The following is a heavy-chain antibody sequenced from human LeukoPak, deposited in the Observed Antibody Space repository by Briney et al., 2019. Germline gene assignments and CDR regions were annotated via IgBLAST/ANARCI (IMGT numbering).Heavy chain of an antibody. V-gene: IGHV3-48*02. CDR1: GFTFSSYG. D-gene: IGHD1-26*01. CDR2: IGGGSSTI. J-gene: IGHJ5*02. Sequence: PGGSLRLSCTASGFTFSSYGMNWIRQAPGKGLEWVSYIGGGSSTIYYADSVKGRFTISRDDARNSLYLQMNSLRDEDTAVYYCARDPSGNYLRFWFDRWGQGTLVTVSS. CDR3: ARDPSGNYLRFWFDR.